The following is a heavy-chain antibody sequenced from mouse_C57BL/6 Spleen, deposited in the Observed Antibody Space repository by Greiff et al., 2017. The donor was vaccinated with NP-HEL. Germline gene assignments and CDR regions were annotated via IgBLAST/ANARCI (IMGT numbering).Heavy chain of an antibody. CDR1: GYSITSGYY. J-gene: IGHJ2*01. CDR2: ISYDGSN. CDR3: ARAYDYDRGDY. Sequence: ESGPGLVKPSQSLSLTCSVTGYSITSGYYWNWIRQFPGNKLEWMGYISYDGSNNYNPSLKNRISITRDTSKNQFFLKLNSVTTEDTATYYGARAYDYDRGDYWGQGTTLTFSS. V-gene: IGHV3-6*01. D-gene: IGHD2-4*01.